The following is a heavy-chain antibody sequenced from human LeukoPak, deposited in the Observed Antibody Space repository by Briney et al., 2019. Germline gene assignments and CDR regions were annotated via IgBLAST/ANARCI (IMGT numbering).Heavy chain of an antibody. CDR3: ARVHDSSGYLFDY. D-gene: IGHD3-22*01. CDR2: IYYSGST. CDR1: GGSISSYY. Sequence: SETLSLTCTVSGGSISSYYWSWLRQPPGKGLEWIGYIYYSGSTNYNPSLKSRVTISVDTSKNQFSLKLSSVTAADTAVYYCARVHDSSGYLFDYWGQGTLVTVSS. V-gene: IGHV4-59*01. J-gene: IGHJ4*02.